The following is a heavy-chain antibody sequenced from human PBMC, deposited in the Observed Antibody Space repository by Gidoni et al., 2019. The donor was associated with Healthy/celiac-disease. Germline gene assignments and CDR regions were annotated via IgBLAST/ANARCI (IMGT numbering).Heavy chain of an antibody. CDR2: IYYSGST. CDR3: AREEGDCSGGGCYSNY. J-gene: IGHJ4*02. CDR1: GGSISSSSYY. D-gene: IGHD2-15*01. V-gene: IGHV4-39*07. Sequence: QLQLQESGPGLVKPSETLSLTCTVSGGSISSSSYYWGWIRQPPGKGLEWIGSIYYSGSTYYNPSLKSRVTISVDTSKNQFSLKLSSVTAADTAVYYCAREEGDCSGGGCYSNYWGQGTLVTVSS.